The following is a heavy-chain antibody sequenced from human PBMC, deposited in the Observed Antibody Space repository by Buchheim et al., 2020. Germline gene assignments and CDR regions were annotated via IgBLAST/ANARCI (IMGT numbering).Heavy chain of an antibody. CDR2: IKQDGSEE. Sequence: EVQLVESGGDLVQPGGSLTLSCGASGFTFSTYWMTWVRQAPGKGLEWVANIKQDGSEEHYVDSVKGRFTISRDNAKNSLHLQMNSLRVEDTAIYYCTRFLHGYWGQGTL. J-gene: IGHJ4*02. CDR3: TRFLHGY. V-gene: IGHV3-7*01. CDR1: GFTFSTYW.